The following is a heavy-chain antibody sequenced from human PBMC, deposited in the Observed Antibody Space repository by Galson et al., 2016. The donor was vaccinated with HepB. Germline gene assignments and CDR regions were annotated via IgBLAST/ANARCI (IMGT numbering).Heavy chain of an antibody. J-gene: IGHJ2*01. Sequence: SVKVSCKASGYTFMTYGISWVRQAPGQGLEWMGRISVNNGNTNYAQKFQGRVFMTTDTATSTAYLEVRGLRSDDTAVYYCARAYDNYGGANHWYFDLWGRGTLVTISS. D-gene: IGHD4-23*01. V-gene: IGHV1-18*01. CDR3: ARAYDNYGGANHWYFDL. CDR2: ISVNNGNT. CDR1: GYTFMTYG.